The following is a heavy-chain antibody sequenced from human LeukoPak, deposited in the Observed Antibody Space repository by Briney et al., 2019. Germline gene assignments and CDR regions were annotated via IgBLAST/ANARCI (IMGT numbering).Heavy chain of an antibody. CDR1: GFTFSSYA. D-gene: IGHD5-12*01. Sequence: GGSLRLSCSASGFTFSSYAMHWVRQAPGKGLEYVSAISSNGGSTYYADSVKGRFTISRDNSKNTLYLQMSSLRPEDTALYYCAKRYSGYFLDYWGQGTLVTVSS. J-gene: IGHJ4*02. CDR3: AKRYSGYFLDY. CDR2: ISSNGGST. V-gene: IGHV3-64D*06.